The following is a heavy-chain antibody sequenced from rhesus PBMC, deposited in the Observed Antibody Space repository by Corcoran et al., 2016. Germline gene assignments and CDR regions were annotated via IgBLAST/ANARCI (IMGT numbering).Heavy chain of an antibody. J-gene: IGHJ4*01. D-gene: IGHD3-28*01. CDR2: IYGTGGST. CDR3: ARHTMVVPYFDY. CDR1: GGSITSNY. V-gene: IGHV4-160*01. Sequence: QVQLLESGPGLVKPSETLSLTCAVSGGSITSNYWSWIRQAPGKGLEWIGRIYGTGGSTDYNPSLKRRVTISTDTSKNQFSLKLSSVTAADTAVYYCARHTMVVPYFDYWGQGVLVTVSS.